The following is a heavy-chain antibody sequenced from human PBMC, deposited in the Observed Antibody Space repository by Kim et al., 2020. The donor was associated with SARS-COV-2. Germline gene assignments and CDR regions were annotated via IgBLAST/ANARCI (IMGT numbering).Heavy chain of an antibody. D-gene: IGHD3-10*01. Sequence: ASVKVSCKASGYTFTGYYMHWVRQAPGQGLEWMGWINPNSGGTNYAQKFQGRVTMTRDTSISTAYMELSRLRSDDTAVYYCARGLENYYGSESGHWFDPWGQGTLVTVSS. CDR2: INPNSGGT. J-gene: IGHJ5*02. V-gene: IGHV1-2*02. CDR1: GYTFTGYY. CDR3: ARGLENYYGSESGHWFDP.